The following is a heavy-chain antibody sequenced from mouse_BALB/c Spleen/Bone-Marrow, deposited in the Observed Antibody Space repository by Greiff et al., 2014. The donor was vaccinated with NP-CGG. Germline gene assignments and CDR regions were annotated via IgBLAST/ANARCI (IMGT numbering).Heavy chain of an antibody. J-gene: IGHJ4*01. CDR2: IDPANGNT. CDR3: ARWEYCARAY. Sequence: VQLKESGAELVKPGASVKLSCTASGFNIKDTYMHWVRQRPEQGLEWIGRIDPANGNTKYDPKFQGKATITADTSSNTAYLQLSSLTSEDTAVYYCARWEYCARAYGGQGTSAPVPS. V-gene: IGHV14-3*02. D-gene: IGHD5-1*01. CDR1: GFNIKDTY.